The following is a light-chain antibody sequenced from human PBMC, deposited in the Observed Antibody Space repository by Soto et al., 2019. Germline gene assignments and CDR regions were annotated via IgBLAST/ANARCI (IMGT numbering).Light chain of an antibody. J-gene: IGKJ2*01. CDR3: QQYSNWPPGYT. CDR2: GAS. V-gene: IGKV3-15*01. CDR1: QSVRSN. Sequence: EIVMTQSPTTLSVSPGERATLSCRASQSVRSNLAWYQRKPGQAPRLLIYGASTRAAGFPARFSGSGSGTAFTLTISSLQSEDFAVYYCQQYSNWPPGYTFGQGTKLEIK.